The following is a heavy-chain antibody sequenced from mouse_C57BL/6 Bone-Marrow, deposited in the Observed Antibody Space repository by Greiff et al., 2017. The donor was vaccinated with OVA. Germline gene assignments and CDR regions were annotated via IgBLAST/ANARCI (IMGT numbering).Heavy chain of an antibody. V-gene: IGHV5-15*01. J-gene: IGHJ4*01. CDR1: GFTFSDYG. CDR3: ARLRDGYFLYAMDY. D-gene: IGHD2-3*01. Sequence: EVQLVASGGGLVQPGGSLKLSCAASGFTFSDYGMAWVRQAPRKGPEWVAFISNLAYSIYYADTVTGRFTISRENAKNTLYLEMSSLRSEDTAMYYCARLRDGYFLYAMDYWGQGTSVTVSS. CDR2: ISNLAYSI.